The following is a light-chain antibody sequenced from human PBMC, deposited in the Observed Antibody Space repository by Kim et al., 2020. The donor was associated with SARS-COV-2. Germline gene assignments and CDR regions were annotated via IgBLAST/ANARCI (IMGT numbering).Light chain of an antibody. J-gene: IGKJ3*01. Sequence: SVRDRVTITCQSSQDISNYLNWYQQKPGKAPKLLIYDASNLETGVPSRFSGSGSGTDFTFTISSLQPEDIATYYCQQYDNLPPFTFGPGTKVDIK. CDR3: QQYDNLPPFT. CDR1: QDISNY. V-gene: IGKV1-33*01. CDR2: DAS.